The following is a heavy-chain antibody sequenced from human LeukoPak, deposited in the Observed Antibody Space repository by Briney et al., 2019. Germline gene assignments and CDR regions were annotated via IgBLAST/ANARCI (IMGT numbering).Heavy chain of an antibody. CDR1: GDSISGSSYY. J-gene: IGHJ4*02. D-gene: IGHD5-12*01. CDR3: ARSRYSGYDLGY. Sequence: SETLSLTCTVSGDSISGSSYYWGWIRQPPGKGLEWIGNIYYGGSTYYNPSLKSRVSISVDTSNNQFSLKVSSVTAADTAVYYCARSRYSGYDLGYWGQGTLVTVSS. CDR2: IYYGGST. V-gene: IGHV4-39*01.